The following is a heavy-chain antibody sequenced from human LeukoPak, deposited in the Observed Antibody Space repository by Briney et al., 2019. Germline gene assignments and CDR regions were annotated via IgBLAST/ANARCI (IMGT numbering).Heavy chain of an antibody. Sequence: PSQTLSLTCTVSGGSISSSSYYWGWIRQPPGKGLEWIGSIYYSGSTYYNPSLKSRVTISVDTSKNQFSLKLSSVTAADTAVYYCARVAPDIGVLASQDYWGQGTLVTVSS. CDR2: IYYSGST. D-gene: IGHD2-8*01. CDR1: GGSISSSSYY. CDR3: ARVAPDIGVLASQDY. J-gene: IGHJ4*02. V-gene: IGHV4-39*07.